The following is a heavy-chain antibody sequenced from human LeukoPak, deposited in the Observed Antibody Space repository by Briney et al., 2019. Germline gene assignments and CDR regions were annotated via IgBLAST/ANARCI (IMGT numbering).Heavy chain of an antibody. J-gene: IGHJ3*02. V-gene: IGHV3-74*01. Sequence: GGSLRLSCAASGFTFSSNWMHWVRQVLGKGLVWVSRIDSGGSSTNYADSVKGRFTISRDNAKNTLSLQMNSLRAEDTAVYYCARGGSYGWDAFDMWGQGTMVTVSS. CDR1: GFTFSSNW. CDR2: IDSGGSST. CDR3: ARGGSYGWDAFDM. D-gene: IGHD3-10*01.